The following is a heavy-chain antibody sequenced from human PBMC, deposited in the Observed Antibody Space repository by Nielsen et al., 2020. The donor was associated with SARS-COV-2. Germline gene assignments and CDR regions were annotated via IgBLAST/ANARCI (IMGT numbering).Heavy chain of an antibody. CDR2: IFSNDEK. CDR3: ARIGGTYCGGDCYYYYYYMDV. CDR1: GFSLSNARMG. J-gene: IGHJ6*03. V-gene: IGHV2-26*01. D-gene: IGHD2-21*01. Sequence: SGPTLVKPTETLTLTCTVSGFSLSNARMGVSWIRRPPGKALEWLAHIFSNDEKSYSTSLKSRLTISKDTSKSQVVLTMTNMDPVDTATYYCARIGGTYCGGDCYYYYYYMDVWGKGTTVTVSS.